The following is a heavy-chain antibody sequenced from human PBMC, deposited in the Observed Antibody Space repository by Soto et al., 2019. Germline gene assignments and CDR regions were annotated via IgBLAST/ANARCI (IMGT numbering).Heavy chain of an antibody. D-gene: IGHD3-22*01. Sequence: GGSLRLSCATSGSTLSDHAIHWVRQAPGKGLEWVAGIHWHSGNTAYADSVKGRFTISGDTAKNSLSLQMNSLRAEDTALYYCAKVVTPAYGYDNRWGGFVSGDQETLVDV. CDR2: IHWHSGNT. V-gene: IGHV3-9*01. J-gene: IGHJ6*01. CDR3: AKVVTPAYGYDNRWGGFVSGDQETLVDV. CDR1: GSTLSDHA.